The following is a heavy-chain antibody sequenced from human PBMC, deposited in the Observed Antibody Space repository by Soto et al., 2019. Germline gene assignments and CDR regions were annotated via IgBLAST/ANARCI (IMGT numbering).Heavy chain of an antibody. Sequence: ASVKVSCKASGYTFTSYGISWVRQAPGQWLEWMGWISAYNGNTNYAQKLQGRVTMTTDTSTSTAYMELRSLRSDDTAVYYCARDSNSQWLGYYYYGMDVWSQGTTVTVYS. D-gene: IGHD6-19*01. CDR1: GYTFTSYG. V-gene: IGHV1-18*01. CDR3: ARDSNSQWLGYYYYGMDV. J-gene: IGHJ6*02. CDR2: ISAYNGNT.